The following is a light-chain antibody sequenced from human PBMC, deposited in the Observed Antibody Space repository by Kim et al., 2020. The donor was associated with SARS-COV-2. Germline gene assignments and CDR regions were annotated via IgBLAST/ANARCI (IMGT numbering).Light chain of an antibody. CDR1: QSVSSY. CDR3: QQYDNWPIA. V-gene: IGKV3-15*01. CDR2: GAS. Sequence: VSPGEMATHSCRASQSVSSYLAWYHQKPRQAPRLLIYGASTRATGVPARFSGSESGTEFTLTISSLQSEDLAVYYCQQYDNWPIAFGQGTRLEIK. J-gene: IGKJ5*01.